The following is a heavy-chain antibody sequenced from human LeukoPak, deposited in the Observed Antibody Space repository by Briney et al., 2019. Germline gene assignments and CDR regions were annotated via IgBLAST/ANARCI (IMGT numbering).Heavy chain of an antibody. Sequence: SETLSLTCTVSGASMKNNFYSWAWIRQSPGKGLEWIGSFSNTENPDYNPSLRSRITISGDTSKNQFALKMTSVTAADTAAYYCAREPRLSDGTEWAYWYFDLWGPATLVTVSS. CDR1: GASMKNNFYS. J-gene: IGHJ2*01. D-gene: IGHD1-26*01. V-gene: IGHV4-39*06. CDR2: FSNTENP. CDR3: AREPRLSDGTEWAYWYFDL.